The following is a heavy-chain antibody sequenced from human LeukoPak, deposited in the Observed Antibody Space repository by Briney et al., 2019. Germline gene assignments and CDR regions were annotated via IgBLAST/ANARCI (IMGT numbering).Heavy chain of an antibody. V-gene: IGHV3-7*01. Sequence: PGGSLRLSCAASGFTFSSYAMSWVRQAPGKGLEWVANIKQDGSEKYYVDSVKGRFTISRDDAKNSLYLQMNSLRAEDTAVYYCARVEWPHFDYWGQGTLVTVSS. J-gene: IGHJ4*02. CDR1: GFTFSSYA. CDR2: IKQDGSEK. CDR3: ARVEWPHFDY. D-gene: IGHD3-3*01.